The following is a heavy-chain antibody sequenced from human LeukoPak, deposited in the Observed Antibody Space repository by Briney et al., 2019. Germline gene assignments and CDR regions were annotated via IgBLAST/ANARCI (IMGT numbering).Heavy chain of an antibody. D-gene: IGHD4-17*01. V-gene: IGHV5-51*01. CDR3: ARYRGDYEEGNYFDY. CDR2: IYPGDSDT. Sequence: GESLKISCKGSGYSFTSYWIAWVRQMPGKGLEWMGIIYPGDSDTRYSPSFQGQVTISADKSISTAYLQWSSLKASDTAMYYCARYRGDYEEGNYFDYWGQGTLVTVSS. J-gene: IGHJ4*02. CDR1: GYSFTSYW.